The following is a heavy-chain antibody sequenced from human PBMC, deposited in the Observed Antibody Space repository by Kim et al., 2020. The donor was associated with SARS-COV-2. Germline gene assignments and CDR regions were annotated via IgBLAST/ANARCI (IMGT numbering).Heavy chain of an antibody. D-gene: IGHD3-10*01. V-gene: IGHV4-39*07. Sequence: NPSLKSRVTISVDTSKKQFSLKLSSVIAADTAVYYCARDYYGSGNGFDLWGRGTLVTVSS. J-gene: IGHJ2*01. CDR3: ARDYYGSGNGFDL.